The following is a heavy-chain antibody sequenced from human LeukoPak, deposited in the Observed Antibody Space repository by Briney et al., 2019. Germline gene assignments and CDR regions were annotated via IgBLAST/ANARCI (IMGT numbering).Heavy chain of an antibody. D-gene: IGHD2-21*02. V-gene: IGHV3-21*01. Sequence: GGSLRLSCAASGFTFSTYTMNWVRQAQGKGLEWVSSISSRSTYIYYADSVKGRFTISRDSAKNSLYLQMNSLRAEDTAMYYCVRAPPYCGGDCSDWYFDLWGRGTLVTVSS. J-gene: IGHJ2*01. CDR2: ISSRSTYI. CDR3: VRAPPYCGGDCSDWYFDL. CDR1: GFTFSTYT.